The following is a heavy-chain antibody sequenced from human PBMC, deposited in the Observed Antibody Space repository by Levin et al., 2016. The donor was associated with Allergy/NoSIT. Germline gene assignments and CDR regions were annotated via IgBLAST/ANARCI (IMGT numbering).Heavy chain of an antibody. V-gene: IGHV3-7*01. CDR3: AREGVYYDFWSGYFDY. D-gene: IGHD3-3*01. CDR2: IKQDGSEK. J-gene: IGHJ4*02. Sequence: WIRQPPGKGLEWVANIKQDGSEKYYVDSVKGRFTISRDNAKNSLYLQMNSLRAEDTAVYYCAREGVYYDFWSGYFDYWGQGTLVTVSS.